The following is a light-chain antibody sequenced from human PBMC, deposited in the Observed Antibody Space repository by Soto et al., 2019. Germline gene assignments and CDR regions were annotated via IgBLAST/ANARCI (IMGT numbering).Light chain of an antibody. Sequence: EIVLTQSPATLSSFPGESATLPGSASQSVSGNYLAWYQQRPGQAPRLLIYGASSRATGIPDRFSGSGSGTDFTLTSRRLEPEDFAVYYCQQYGSSPSTFGPGTKVDIK. CDR2: GAS. V-gene: IGKV3-20*01. CDR1: QSVSGNY. CDR3: QQYGSSPST. J-gene: IGKJ3*01.